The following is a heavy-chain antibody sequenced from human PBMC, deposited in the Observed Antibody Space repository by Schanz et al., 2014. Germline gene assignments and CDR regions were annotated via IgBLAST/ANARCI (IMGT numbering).Heavy chain of an antibody. D-gene: IGHD2-15*01. J-gene: IGHJ5*02. CDR2: SNPNSGCT. Sequence: QVQLVQSGAEVKKPGASVKVSCKSSGYTFTDYHIHWVRQAPGQGLEYMGRSNPNSGCTNFAQKVQGRVTMTRDTSISTVYMELSRLRPDDTAVYYCAREGTVIRGRSGGFDPWGQGTLVTVSS. CDR1: GYTFTDYH. V-gene: IGHV1-2*06. CDR3: AREGTVIRGRSGGFDP.